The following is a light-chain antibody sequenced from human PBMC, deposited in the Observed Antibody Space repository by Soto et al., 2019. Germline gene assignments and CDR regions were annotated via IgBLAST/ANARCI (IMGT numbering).Light chain of an antibody. J-gene: IGKJ4*01. CDR1: QSVLYSSNNKNY. CDR3: QQYYSTPLT. V-gene: IGKV4-1*01. CDR2: WAS. Sequence: DIVMTQSPDSLAVSLGERATINCKSSQSVLYSSNNKNYLAWYQQKPGQPPKLLIYWASTRESGVPDRFSGSGSGTDFTXTXXXXXXXXXXXXXCQQYYSTPLTFGGGTKVEIK.